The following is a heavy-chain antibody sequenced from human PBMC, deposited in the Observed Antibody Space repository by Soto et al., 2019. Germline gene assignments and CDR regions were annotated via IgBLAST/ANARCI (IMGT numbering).Heavy chain of an antibody. J-gene: IGHJ6*02. CDR3: AMTSITMVQGVPRYYYGMDV. D-gene: IGHD3-10*01. CDR1: GYSFTSYW. CDR2: IYPGDSDT. V-gene: IGHV5-51*01. Sequence: PGESLKISCKGSGYSFTSYWIGWVRQMPGKGLGWMGIIYPGDSDTRNSPSFQGQVTISADKSISTAYLQWSSLKASDTAMYYCAMTSITMVQGVPRYYYGMDVWGQGTTVTVSS.